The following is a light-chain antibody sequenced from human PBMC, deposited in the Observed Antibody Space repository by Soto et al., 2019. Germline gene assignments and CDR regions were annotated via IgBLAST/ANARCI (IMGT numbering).Light chain of an antibody. V-gene: IGKV1-5*01. CDR3: QHYHSYPYT. CDR1: QSMGGW. J-gene: IGKJ2*01. CDR2: DAS. Sequence: DIQMTQSPSTLSASVGDRVTITCRASQSMGGWLAWYQQRPGKAPRLLIYDASSVESGVPSRFSVSRSGTKFTLAISSLQPEDFATYYCQHYHSYPYTFGQGTKLEIK.